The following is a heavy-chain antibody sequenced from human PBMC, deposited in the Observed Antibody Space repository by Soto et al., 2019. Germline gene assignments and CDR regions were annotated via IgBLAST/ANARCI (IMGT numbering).Heavy chain of an antibody. Sequence: QVQLVQSGAEVKKPGSSGKVSCKASGGPFSSYAISWVRQAPEQGLEWMGGIIPTFGTANYAQKFQGRVTITADESTSTAYMELSSLRSEDTAVYYCARHPVSGSYAYYYGMDVWGQGTTVTVSS. J-gene: IGHJ6*02. D-gene: IGHD1-26*01. CDR1: GGPFSSYA. V-gene: IGHV1-69*12. CDR3: ARHPVSGSYAYYYGMDV. CDR2: IIPTFGTA.